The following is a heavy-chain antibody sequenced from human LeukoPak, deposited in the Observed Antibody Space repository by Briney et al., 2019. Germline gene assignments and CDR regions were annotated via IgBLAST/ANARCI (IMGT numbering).Heavy chain of an antibody. J-gene: IGHJ6*03. D-gene: IGHD4-17*01. CDR3: ARGAATTASTNYYMDV. CDR1: GGTFSSYA. CDR2: IIPIFGTA. Sequence: SVKVSCKASGGTFSSYAISWVRQAPGQGLEWMGGIIPIFGTANYAQKFQGRVTMTRDTSTSTVYMELSSLRSEDTAVYYCARGAATTASTNYYMDVWGKGTTVTVSS. V-gene: IGHV1-69*05.